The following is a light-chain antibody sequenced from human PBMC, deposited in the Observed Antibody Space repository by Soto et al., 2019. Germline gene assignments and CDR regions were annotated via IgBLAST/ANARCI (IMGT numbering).Light chain of an antibody. CDR2: AAS. CDR1: QSISSY. Sequence: LSASVGDRVTITCRASQSISSYLNWYQQKPGKAPKLLIYAASSLQSGVPSRFSGSGSGTDFTLTISSLQPEDFATYYCQQSYSTPQTFGQGTKVDIK. V-gene: IGKV1-39*01. J-gene: IGKJ1*01. CDR3: QQSYSTPQT.